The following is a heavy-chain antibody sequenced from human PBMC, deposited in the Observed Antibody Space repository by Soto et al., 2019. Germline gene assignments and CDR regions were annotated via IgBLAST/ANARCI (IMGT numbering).Heavy chain of an antibody. D-gene: IGHD3-10*01. CDR1: GGSISSYY. J-gene: IGHJ3*02. CDR2: INYSGST. V-gene: IGHV4-59*12. Sequence: SETLSLTCTVSGGSISSYYWTWIRQPPGKGLEWIGYINYSGSTNYNPSLKSRVTISVDTSKNQFSLKLSSVTAADTAVYYCASFVRRITMVRGVNDAFDIWGQGTMVTVSS. CDR3: ASFVRRITMVRGVNDAFDI.